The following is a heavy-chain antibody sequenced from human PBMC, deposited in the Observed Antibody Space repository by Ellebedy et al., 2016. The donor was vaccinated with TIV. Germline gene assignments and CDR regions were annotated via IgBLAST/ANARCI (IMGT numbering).Heavy chain of an antibody. CDR2: IYYSGST. Sequence: SETLSLXXTVSGGSVSSGSYYWSWIRQPPGKGLEWIGYIYYSGSTNYNPSLKSRVTISVDTSKNQFSLKLSSVTAADTAVYYCARGCSGGSCLRYYYYYMDVWGKGTTVTVSS. CDR3: ARGCSGGSCLRYYYYYMDV. CDR1: GGSVSSGSYY. D-gene: IGHD2-15*01. V-gene: IGHV4-61*01. J-gene: IGHJ6*03.